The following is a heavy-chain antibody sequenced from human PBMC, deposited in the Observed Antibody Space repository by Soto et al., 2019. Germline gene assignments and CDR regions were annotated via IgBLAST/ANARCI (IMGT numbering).Heavy chain of an antibody. CDR3: ARETMVRGVIGSYYGMDV. J-gene: IGHJ6*02. Sequence: PSETLSLTCTVSGGSISSGGYYWSWIRQHPGKGLEWIGYIYYSGSTYYNPSLKSRVTISVDTSKNQFSLKLSSVTAADTAVYYCARETMVRGVIGSYYGMDVWGQGTTVTVSS. D-gene: IGHD3-10*01. CDR1: GGSISSGGYY. V-gene: IGHV4-31*03. CDR2: IYYSGST.